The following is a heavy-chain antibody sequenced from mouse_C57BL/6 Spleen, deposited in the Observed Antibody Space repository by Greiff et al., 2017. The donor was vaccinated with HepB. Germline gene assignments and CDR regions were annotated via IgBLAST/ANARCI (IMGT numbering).Heavy chain of an antibody. V-gene: IGHV3-8*01. CDR2: ISYSGST. CDR1: GYSITSDY. Sequence: EVQRVESGPGLAKPSQTLSLTCSVTGYSITSDYWNWIRKFPGNKLEYMGYISYSGSTYYNPSLKSRISITRDTSKNQYYLQLNSVTTEDTATYYCARSYYGSSYVDWYFDVWGTGTTVTVSS. CDR3: ARSYYGSSYVDWYFDV. J-gene: IGHJ1*03. D-gene: IGHD1-1*01.